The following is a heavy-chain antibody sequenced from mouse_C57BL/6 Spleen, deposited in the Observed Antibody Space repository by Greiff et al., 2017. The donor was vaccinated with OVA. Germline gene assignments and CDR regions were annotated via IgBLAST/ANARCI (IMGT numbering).Heavy chain of an antibody. CDR3: ATSITTDFHY. CDR1: GFTFSDYG. D-gene: IGHD1-1*01. Sequence: EVHLVESGGGLVKPGGSLKLSCAASGFTFSDYGMHWVRQAPEKGLEWVAYISSGSSTIYYADTVKGRFTISRDNAKNTLFLQMTSLRSEDTAMYYCATSITTDFHYWGQGTTLTVSS. V-gene: IGHV5-17*01. J-gene: IGHJ2*01. CDR2: ISSGSSTI.